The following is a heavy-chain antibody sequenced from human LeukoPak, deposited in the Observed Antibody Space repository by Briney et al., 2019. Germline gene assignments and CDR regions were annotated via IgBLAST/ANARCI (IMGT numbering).Heavy chain of an antibody. D-gene: IGHD1-1*01. CDR1: GGSISSYY. CDR3: ARVSWSLFDY. CDR2: IYYSGST. Sequence: SETLSLTCTVSGGSISSYYWSWIRQPPGKGLEWIGYIYYSGSTNYNPSLKSRVTISVDTSKNQFSLKLSSVTAADTAVYYCARVSWSLFDYWGQGTLVTVSS. J-gene: IGHJ4*02. V-gene: IGHV4-59*12.